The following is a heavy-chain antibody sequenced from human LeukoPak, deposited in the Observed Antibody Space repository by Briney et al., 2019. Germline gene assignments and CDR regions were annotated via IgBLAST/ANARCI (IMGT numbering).Heavy chain of an antibody. V-gene: IGHV1-2*02. Sequence: ASVKVSCKASGYTFTGYYMRWVRQAPGQGLEWMGWINPNSGGTNYAQKFQGRVTMTRDTSISTAYMELSRLRSDDTAVYYCARGLLWFGELIWNWFDPWGQGTLVTVSS. CDR2: INPNSGGT. J-gene: IGHJ5*02. CDR1: GYTFTGYY. CDR3: ARGLLWFGELIWNWFDP. D-gene: IGHD3-10*01.